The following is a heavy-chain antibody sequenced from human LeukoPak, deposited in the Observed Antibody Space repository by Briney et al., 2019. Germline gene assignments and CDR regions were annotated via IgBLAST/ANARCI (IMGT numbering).Heavy chain of an antibody. CDR3: ARRGYYDSSGYYNFDY. V-gene: IGHV5-51*01. CDR2: IYPGDSDT. Sequence: PGESLKISCKGSGYSFTNYWIAWVRLMPGKGLEWMGIIYPGDSDTRYSPSFQGQVTISADKSISTAYLQWSSLKASDTAMYYCARRGYYDSSGYYNFDYWGQGTLVTVSS. D-gene: IGHD3-22*01. CDR1: GYSFTNYW. J-gene: IGHJ4*02.